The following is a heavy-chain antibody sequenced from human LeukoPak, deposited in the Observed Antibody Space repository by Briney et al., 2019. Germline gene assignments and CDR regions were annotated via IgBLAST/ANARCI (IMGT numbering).Heavy chain of an antibody. D-gene: IGHD2-15*01. CDR3: ARRIYFDY. Sequence: SETLSLTCAVYGGSFSGYYWSWIRQPPGKGLEWIGEINHSGSTNYNPSLKSRVTISVDTSKNQFSLKLSSVTAADTAVYYCARRIYFDYWGQGTLVTVSS. CDR2: INHSGST. CDR1: GGSFSGYY. V-gene: IGHV4-34*01. J-gene: IGHJ4*02.